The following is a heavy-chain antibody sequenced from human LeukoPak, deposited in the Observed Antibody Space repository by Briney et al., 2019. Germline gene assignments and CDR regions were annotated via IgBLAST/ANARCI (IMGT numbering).Heavy chain of an antibody. D-gene: IGHD2-21*02. Sequence: PSETLSLTCTVSGGSISRYYWSWIRQPPGKGLGRSGYVFNSGGTNYNPSLRSRVTMSVDTSKNQFSLKLSSLTAADTAVYYCAGRQHIVVVTATRGSFDMWGQGTMVTVSS. CDR3: AGRQHIVVVTATRGSFDM. V-gene: IGHV4-59*01. CDR2: VFNSGGT. CDR1: GGSISRYY. J-gene: IGHJ3*02.